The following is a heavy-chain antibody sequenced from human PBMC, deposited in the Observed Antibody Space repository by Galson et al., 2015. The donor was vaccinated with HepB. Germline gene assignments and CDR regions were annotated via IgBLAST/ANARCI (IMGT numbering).Heavy chain of an antibody. V-gene: IGHV3-23*01. CDR3: ATGGPYGSGSSYLPSDH. Sequence: SLRLSCAASGFTFSIFAMSWVRQAPGKGLEWVSSISETAGNTYYADSVKGRFTISRDNSRNTLSVQMNSLRAEDTAVYYCATGGPYGSGSSYLPSDHWGQGTLVTVSS. CDR2: ISETAGNT. CDR1: GFTFSIFA. D-gene: IGHD3-10*01. J-gene: IGHJ5*02.